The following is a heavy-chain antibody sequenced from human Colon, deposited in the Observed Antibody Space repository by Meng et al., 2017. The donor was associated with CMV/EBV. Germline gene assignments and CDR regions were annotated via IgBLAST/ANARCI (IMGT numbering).Heavy chain of an antibody. CDR1: GGTFSSYA. V-gene: IGHV1-69*05. CDR2: IIPIFGTA. D-gene: IGHD3-3*01. CDR3: ASFWSSYFGVRLGWFDP. Sequence: SVKVSCKASGGTFSSYAISWVRQAPGQGLEWMGGIIPIFGTANYAQKFQGRVTITTDESTSTAYMELSSLRSEDTAVYYCASFWSSYFGVRLGWFDPWGQGTLVTVSS. J-gene: IGHJ5*02.